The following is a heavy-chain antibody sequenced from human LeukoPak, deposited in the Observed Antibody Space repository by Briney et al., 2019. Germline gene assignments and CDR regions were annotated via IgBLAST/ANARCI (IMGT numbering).Heavy chain of an antibody. CDR1: GGSISSSSYY. Sequence: SETLSLTCTVSGGSISSSSYYWGWIRQPPGKGLEWIGSIYYSGSTYYNPSLKSRVTISVDTSKNQFSLKLSSVTAADTAVYYYATPRDGYRSLDAFDIWGQGTMVTVSS. CDR3: ATPRDGYRSLDAFDI. J-gene: IGHJ3*02. V-gene: IGHV4-39*01. CDR2: IYYSGST. D-gene: IGHD5-24*01.